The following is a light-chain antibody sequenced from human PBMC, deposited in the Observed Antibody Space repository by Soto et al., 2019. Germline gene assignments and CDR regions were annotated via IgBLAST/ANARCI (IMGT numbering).Light chain of an antibody. CDR3: QQYGSSPGT. CDR2: GAS. CDR1: QSVSSSY. V-gene: IGKV3-20*01. Sequence: EIVLTQSPGTLSLSPGERATLSCRASQSVSSSYLAWYQQKPGQAPRLLIYGASSRATGIPDRFSGSGSGTDFTLTLSRLEPDDFAVYYCQQYGSSPGTFGQGTKVEIK. J-gene: IGKJ1*01.